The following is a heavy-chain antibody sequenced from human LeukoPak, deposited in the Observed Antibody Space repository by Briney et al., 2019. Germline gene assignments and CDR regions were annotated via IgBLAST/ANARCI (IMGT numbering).Heavy chain of an antibody. Sequence: SETLSLTCTVSGGSISSYYWSWIRQPAGKGLEWIGRIYASGSTDYNPSLKSRVTMSVDTSKNQFSLKLSSVTAADTAVYYCARDQGSGSYPYYYYYMDVWGKGTTVTVSS. D-gene: IGHD1-26*01. V-gene: IGHV4-4*07. J-gene: IGHJ6*03. CDR1: GGSISSYY. CDR3: ARDQGSGSYPYYYYYMDV. CDR2: IYASGST.